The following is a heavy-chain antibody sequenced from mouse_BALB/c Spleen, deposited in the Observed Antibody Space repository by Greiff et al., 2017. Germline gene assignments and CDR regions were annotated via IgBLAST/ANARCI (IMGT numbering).Heavy chain of an antibody. Sequence: EVKLMESGGGLVQPGGSLKLSCAASGFTFSSYGMSWVRQTPDKRLELVATINSNGGSTYYPDSVKGRFTISRDNAKNTLYLQMSSLKSEDTAMYYCARGYYGPYYYAMDYWGQGTSVTVSS. CDR3: ARGYYGPYYYAMDY. V-gene: IGHV5-6-3*01. CDR2: INSNGGST. CDR1: GFTFSSYG. J-gene: IGHJ4*01. D-gene: IGHD1-2*01.